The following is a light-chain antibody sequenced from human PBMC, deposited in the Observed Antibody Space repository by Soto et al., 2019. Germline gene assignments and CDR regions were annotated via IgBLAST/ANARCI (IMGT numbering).Light chain of an antibody. CDR1: QDISSW. CDR3: QQANSFPWT. Sequence: DIQMTQSPSTLSASVGDRVTITCRASQDISSWLVWYQQKPGKAPKLLIYDASSLQSGVPSRFSGSGSGTDFTLTTTYLQPEDFATYYCQQANSFPWTFGQGTKVDIK. V-gene: IGKV1-12*01. CDR2: DAS. J-gene: IGKJ1*01.